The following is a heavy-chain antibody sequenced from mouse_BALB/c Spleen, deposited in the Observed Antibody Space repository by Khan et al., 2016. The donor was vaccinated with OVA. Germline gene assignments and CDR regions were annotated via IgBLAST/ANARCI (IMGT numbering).Heavy chain of an antibody. CDR3: AIIFCGYDWFAY. D-gene: IGHD2-2*01. J-gene: IGHJ3*01. CDR2: IWSDGNT. CDR1: GSSSTNYG. V-gene: IGHV2-3*01. Sequence: VQLVETGPGLVAPSQSLSITCTVSGSSSTNYGVSWARQTPGKGLDWPGVIWSDGNTNYNSSLKSRLTITKDNSKNQVLLKLTSLKNDDTATYYWAIIFCGYDWFAYWGHGPLSTVTA.